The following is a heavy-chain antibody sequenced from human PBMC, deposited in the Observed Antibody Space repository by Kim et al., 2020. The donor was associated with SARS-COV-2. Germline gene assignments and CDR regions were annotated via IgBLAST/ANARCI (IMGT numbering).Heavy chain of an antibody. V-gene: IGHV4-30-2*05. D-gene: IGHD3-22*01. Sequence: SLKSRVTRSVDTSQNQFSLKLSSVTAADTAVYYCARALTHRIGVNWYFDLWGRGTLVTVSS. CDR3: ARALTHRIGVNWYFDL. J-gene: IGHJ2*01.